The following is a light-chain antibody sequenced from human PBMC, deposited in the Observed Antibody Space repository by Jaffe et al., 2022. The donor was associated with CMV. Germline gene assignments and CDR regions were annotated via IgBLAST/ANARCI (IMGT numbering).Light chain of an antibody. CDR3: SSYTSSSTLRV. J-gene: IGLJ3*02. V-gene: IGLV2-14*03. CDR2: DVS. Sequence: QSALTQPASVSGSPGQSITISCIGTSSDVGGYKYVSWYQQHPGKAPKLMIYDVSNRPSGVSNRFSGSKSGNTASLTISGIQAEDEAHYYCSSYTSSSTLRVFGGGTKLTVL. CDR1: SSDVGGYKY.